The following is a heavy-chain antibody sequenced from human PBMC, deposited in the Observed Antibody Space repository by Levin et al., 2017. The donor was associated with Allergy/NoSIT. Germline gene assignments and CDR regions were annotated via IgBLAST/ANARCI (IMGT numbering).Heavy chain of an antibody. D-gene: IGHD2-15*01. V-gene: IGHV3-30-3*01. J-gene: IGHJ4*02. CDR3: ARVLGYCGGGTCVDYYFDY. CDR1: GFTFSSHA. Sequence: QTGESLKISCAASGFTFSSHAMHWVRQAPGKGLEWVAVISYDGRNIYYADSVKGRFTISRDNSKNTLYLQMNSLRAEDTAVYYCARVLGYCGGGTCVDYYFDYWGQGTLVTVSS. CDR2: ISYDGRNI.